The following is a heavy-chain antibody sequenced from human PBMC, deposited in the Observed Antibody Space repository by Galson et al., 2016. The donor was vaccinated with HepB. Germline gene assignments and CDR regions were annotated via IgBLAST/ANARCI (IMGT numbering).Heavy chain of an antibody. J-gene: IGHJ3*01. CDR1: GFNFRTYG. CDR2: ISYDGVDK. V-gene: IGHV3-33*01. D-gene: IGHD3-9*01. CDR3: ARDMWGCEILTAHQRGAFDV. Sequence: SLRLSCAGSGFNFRTYGMHWVRHTPGKGLEWLTVISYDGVDKNYADSVKGRFTVSRDNSKNMLYLQMNSLRVEDTAVYYCARDMWGCEILTAHQRGAFDVWGQGTLVTVS.